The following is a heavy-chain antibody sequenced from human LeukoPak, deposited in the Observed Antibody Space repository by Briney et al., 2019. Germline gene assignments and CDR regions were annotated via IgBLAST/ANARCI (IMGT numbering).Heavy chain of an antibody. CDR2: IWYDGSNK. D-gene: IGHD2-2*01. Sequence: GGSLRLSCAASGFSVSSYAMHWVRQAPGKGLEWVAVIWYDGSNKYYADSVKGRFTISRDNSKNTLYLQMNSLRAEDTAVYYCARGPPSWQYQLLLFDYWGQGTLVTVSS. V-gene: IGHV3-33*01. J-gene: IGHJ4*02. CDR1: GFSVSSYA. CDR3: ARGPPSWQYQLLLFDY.